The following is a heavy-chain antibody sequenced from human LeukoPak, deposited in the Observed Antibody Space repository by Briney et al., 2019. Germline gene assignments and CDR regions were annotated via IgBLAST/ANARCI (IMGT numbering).Heavy chain of an antibody. Sequence: SETLSLTCKVSGGSLGNYYWSWIRQPAGKGLEWIGRIYPTGHTDYNPSLKSGVTMSVDTSKNQFSLKMTSMTAADTAVYYCARITDPHCRRGWSGADYWGRGTQVTVSA. D-gene: IGHD6-19*01. CDR3: ARITDPHCRRGWSGADY. V-gene: IGHV4-4*07. CDR2: IYPTGHT. J-gene: IGHJ4*02. CDR1: GGSLGNYY.